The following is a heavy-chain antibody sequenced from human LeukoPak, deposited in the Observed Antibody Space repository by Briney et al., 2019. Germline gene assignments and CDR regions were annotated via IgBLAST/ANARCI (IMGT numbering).Heavy chain of an antibody. CDR2: IYYSGST. CDR3: ARGVVGAAPGHNWFDP. D-gene: IGHD3-3*01. J-gene: IGHJ5*02. CDR1: GGSISSYY. V-gene: IGHV4-59*12. Sequence: SETLSLTCTVSGGSISSYYWNWIRQPPGKGLECIGYIYYSGSTNYNPSLKSRVTISVDKSKNQFSLNLRSVTAADTAVYYCARGVVGAAPGHNWFDPWGQGILVTVSS.